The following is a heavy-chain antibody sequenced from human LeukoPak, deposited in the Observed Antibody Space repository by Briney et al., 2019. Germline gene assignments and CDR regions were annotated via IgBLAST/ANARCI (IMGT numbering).Heavy chain of an antibody. CDR1: GFTFSNYD. Sequence: HAGGSLRLSCVASGFTFSNYDMHWVRQAPGKGLEWVAIISNDGRNKYSAASVKGRITISRDNSKNTLHLQMNSLRVDDTAVYYCAKERSRNFDWSHVAVFDYWGQGTLVTVSS. CDR3: AKERSRNFDWSHVAVFDY. J-gene: IGHJ4*02. CDR2: ISNDGRNK. D-gene: IGHD3-9*01. V-gene: IGHV3-30*18.